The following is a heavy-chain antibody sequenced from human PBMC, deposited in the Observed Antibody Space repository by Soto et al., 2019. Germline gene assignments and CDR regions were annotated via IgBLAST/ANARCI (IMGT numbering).Heavy chain of an antibody. CDR3: ARDQPSEAPPYFSYGMDV. D-gene: IGHD3-10*01. CDR2: ISAYNRNT. J-gene: IGHJ6*02. CDR1: GYTFTTYG. Sequence: ASVKVSCKASGYTFTTYGISWVRQAPGQGPEWMGWISAYNRNTNYAQKVKGRFTLTRDTSTGTAYMELRSLRSDDTAVYYCARDQPSEAPPYFSYGMDVWGPGATVNVFS. V-gene: IGHV1-18*04.